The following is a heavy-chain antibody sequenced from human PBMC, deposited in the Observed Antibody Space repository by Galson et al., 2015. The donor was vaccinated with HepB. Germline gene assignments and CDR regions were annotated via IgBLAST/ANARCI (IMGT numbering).Heavy chain of an antibody. Sequence: SLRLSCAASGFTFSSYAMHWVRQAPGKGLEWVVVISYDGSNKYYADSVKGRFTISRDNSKNTLYLQMNSLRAEDTAVYYCARSQRGYSFHYYYYGMDVWGQGTTVTVSS. J-gene: IGHJ6*02. CDR1: GFTFSSYA. D-gene: IGHD5-18*01. CDR3: ARSQRGYSFHYYYYGMDV. CDR2: ISYDGSNK. V-gene: IGHV3-30*04.